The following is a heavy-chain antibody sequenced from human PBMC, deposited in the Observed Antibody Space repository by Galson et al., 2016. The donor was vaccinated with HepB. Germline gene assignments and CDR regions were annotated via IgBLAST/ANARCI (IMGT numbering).Heavy chain of an antibody. CDR2: IFYSGTT. Sequence: SETLSLTCAVSGGSIRSRDCYWGWIRQSPGKGLEGIGSIFYSGTTYYTPSLRIRVPIPVDTSKNHFSLTLNSAPAAGTSVYFCARQRGFCSSSSCSARLDGISWYHVDSWGQGTLVTVSS. CDR3: ARQRGFCSSSSCSARLDGISWYHVDS. D-gene: IGHD2-2*01. CDR1: GGSIRSRDCY. V-gene: IGHV4-39*01. J-gene: IGHJ4*02.